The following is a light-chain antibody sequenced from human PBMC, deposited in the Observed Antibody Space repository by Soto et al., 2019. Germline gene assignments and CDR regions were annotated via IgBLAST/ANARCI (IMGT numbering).Light chain of an antibody. Sequence: GDTVTITCRASQSISGYLAWYQQKPGKAPKLLSLESGVPSRFIGSGSGTGFTLTISSLQPDDSASYYCQQYHSYPWTFGQGTRVDIK. J-gene: IGKJ1*01. CDR3: QQYHSYPWT. V-gene: IGKV1-5*01. CDR1: QSISGY.